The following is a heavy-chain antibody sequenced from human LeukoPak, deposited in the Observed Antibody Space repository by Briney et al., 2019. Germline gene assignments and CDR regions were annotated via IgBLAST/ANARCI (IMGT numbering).Heavy chain of an antibody. CDR3: AKDLDCSSTSCYPDY. V-gene: IGHV3-23*01. J-gene: IGHJ4*02. CDR2: ISGSGGST. CDR1: GFTLSSYA. D-gene: IGHD2-2*01. Sequence: PGGSLRLSCAASGFTLSSYAMSWVRQAPGKGREGVSAISGSGGSTYYADSVKGRFTISRDNSKNTLYLQMNSLRAEDTAVYYCAKDLDCSSTSCYPDYWGQGTLVTVSS.